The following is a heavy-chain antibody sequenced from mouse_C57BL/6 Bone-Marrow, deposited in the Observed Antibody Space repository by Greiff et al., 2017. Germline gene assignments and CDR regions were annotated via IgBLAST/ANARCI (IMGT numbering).Heavy chain of an antibody. CDR2: IYPRSGNT. V-gene: IGHV1-81*01. D-gene: IGHD1-1*01. Sequence: VKLVESGAELARPGASVKLSCKASGYTFTSYGISWVKQRPGQGLEWIGEIYPRSGNTYYHEKFKGKATLTADKSSSKAYMGLRSLTSEDSAVYFGASTVYYFDYWGQGTTLTVSS. CDR1: GYTFTSYG. CDR3: ASTVYYFDY. J-gene: IGHJ2*01.